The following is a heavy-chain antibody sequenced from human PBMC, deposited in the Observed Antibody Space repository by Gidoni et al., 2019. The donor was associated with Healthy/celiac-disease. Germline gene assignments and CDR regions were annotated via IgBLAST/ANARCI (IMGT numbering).Heavy chain of an antibody. CDR1: GYTFTGYY. CDR3: ARRSISYYYDSSGYWDAFDI. J-gene: IGHJ3*02. CDR2: INPNSGGT. V-gene: IGHV1-2*02. Sequence: QVQLVQSGAAVKKPGASVKVSCKASGYTFTGYYLHRVRQAPGQGLEWMGWINPNSGGTNNAQKFQGRVTMTRDTSISTAYMELSRLRSDDTAVYYCARRSISYYYDSSGYWDAFDIWGQGTMVTVSS. D-gene: IGHD3-22*01.